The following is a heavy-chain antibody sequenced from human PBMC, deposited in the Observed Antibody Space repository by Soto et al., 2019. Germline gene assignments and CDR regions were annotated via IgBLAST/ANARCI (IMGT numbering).Heavy chain of an antibody. CDR1: GGSISNYY. CDR2: IYYSGST. V-gene: IGHV4-59*12. CDR3: ARETSVGPAAQTGAAHAFDI. Sequence: SENLSITCTVSGGSISNYYCSWLRQSPGKGLEWIGYIYYSGSTNYNLSHKSRVSIGVDTSKNQFSLKLSSVTAADTAGYYCARETSVGPAAQTGAAHAFDISGQVTVFTVSS. D-gene: IGHD2-2*01. J-gene: IGHJ3*02.